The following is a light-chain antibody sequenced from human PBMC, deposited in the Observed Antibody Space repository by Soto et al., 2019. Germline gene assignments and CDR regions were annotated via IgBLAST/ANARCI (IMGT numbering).Light chain of an antibody. Sequence: QSALTQPPSVSGSPGQSVTMSCTGTRYDVGGYNYVSWYQQHPGKAPKVIIYEVTNRPSGVSNRFSGSKSGNTASLTISGLQAEDEADYYCTSYRSSSTPVVFGGGTKLTVL. J-gene: IGLJ2*01. CDR2: EVT. V-gene: IGLV2-14*01. CDR1: RYDVGGYNY. CDR3: TSYRSSSTPVV.